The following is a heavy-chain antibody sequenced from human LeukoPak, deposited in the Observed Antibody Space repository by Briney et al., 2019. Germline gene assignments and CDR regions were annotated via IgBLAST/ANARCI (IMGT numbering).Heavy chain of an antibody. J-gene: IGHJ4*02. V-gene: IGHV4-59*08. CDR3: ASSTLNIVATITVFDY. Sequence: SETLSLTCTVSGDSISSYSWSWIRQPPGKGLEWIGDIYNSGNTNYNPSLKSRVTMSVSTSKNQFSLKLSSVTAADTAVYYCASSTLNIVATITVFDYWGQGTLVTVSS. CDR2: IYNSGNT. D-gene: IGHD5-12*01. CDR1: GDSISSYS.